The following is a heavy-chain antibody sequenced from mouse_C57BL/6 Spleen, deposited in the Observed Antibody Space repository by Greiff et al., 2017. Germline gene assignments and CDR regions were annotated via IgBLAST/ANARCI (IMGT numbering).Heavy chain of an antibody. D-gene: IGHD3-2*01. CDR1: GFTFSDYY. CDR2: INYDGSST. CDR3: ARVDSSFYAMDY. J-gene: IGHJ4*01. V-gene: IGHV5-16*01. Sequence: EVKVVESEGGLVQPGSSMKLSCTASGFTFSDYYMAWVRQVPEKGLEWVANINYDGSSTYYLDSLKSRFIISRDNAKNILYLQMSSLKSEDTATYYCARVDSSFYAMDYWRQGTSVTDSS.